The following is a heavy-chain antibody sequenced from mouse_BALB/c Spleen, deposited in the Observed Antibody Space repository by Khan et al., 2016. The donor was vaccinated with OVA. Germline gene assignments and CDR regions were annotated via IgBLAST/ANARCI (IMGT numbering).Heavy chain of an antibody. CDR3: ARQPYYHYNIMDY. CDR2: IWSDGST. D-gene: IGHD2-10*01. Sequence: QVQLKESGPGLVAPSQSLSITCTISGFSLTNYGVHWIRQPPGKGLEWLVVIWSDGSTTYNSALKSRLTIIKDNPKSQVFFQMNSLQTDDTDIYVCARQPYYHYNIMDYWGQGTTVTVSS. J-gene: IGHJ4*01. CDR1: GFSLTNYG. V-gene: IGHV2-6-1*01.